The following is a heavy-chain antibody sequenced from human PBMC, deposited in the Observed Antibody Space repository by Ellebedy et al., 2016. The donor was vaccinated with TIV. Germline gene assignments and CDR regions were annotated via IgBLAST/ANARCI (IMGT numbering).Heavy chain of an antibody. CDR1: GYSFGSYY. Sequence: AASVKVSCKASGYSFGSYYLHWVRQAPGQGLEWMGTFDPRGGRIDYAQKFKDRVIMSRDKSTNTVYMELRSLRSEDTAIYYCARADEGEPLDYWGQGTLVTVSS. CDR3: ARADEGEPLDY. CDR2: FDPRGGRI. V-gene: IGHV1-46*01. D-gene: IGHD1-26*01. J-gene: IGHJ4*02.